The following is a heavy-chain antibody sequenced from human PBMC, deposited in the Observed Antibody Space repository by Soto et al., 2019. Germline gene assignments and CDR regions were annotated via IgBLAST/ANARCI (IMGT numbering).Heavy chain of an antibody. V-gene: IGHV4-31*03. CDR3: ARDSSRYYGSGSEYYYYGMDV. J-gene: IGHJ6*02. D-gene: IGHD3-10*01. CDR2: IYYSGST. Sequence: TSETLSLTCTVSGGSISSGGYYWSWIRQHPGKGLEWIGYIYYSGSTYYNPSLKSRVTISVDTSKNQFSLKLSSVTAADTAVYYCARDSSRYYGSGSEYYYYGMDVWGQGTTVTVSS. CDR1: GGSISSGGYY.